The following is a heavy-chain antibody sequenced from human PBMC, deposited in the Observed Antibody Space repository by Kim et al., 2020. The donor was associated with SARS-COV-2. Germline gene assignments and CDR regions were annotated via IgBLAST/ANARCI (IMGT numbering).Heavy chain of an antibody. V-gene: IGHV5-51*01. D-gene: IGHD1-1*01. Sequence: SPSFQGQVTISDDKSSRTAYLQWSRLKASDTAMYYCARQEMFPTTFFDYWGQGTLVTVAS. J-gene: IGHJ4*02. CDR3: ARQEMFPTTFFDY.